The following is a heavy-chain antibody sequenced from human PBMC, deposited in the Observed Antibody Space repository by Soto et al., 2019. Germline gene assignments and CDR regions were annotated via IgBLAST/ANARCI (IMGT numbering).Heavy chain of an antibody. CDR2: IYYSGST. CDR3: ARRYGGTFDF. Sequence: PSETLSLTCTVSGGSISRYYWSWIRQPPGKGLEWIGYIYYSGSTNYNPSLKSRVTISVDTSKNQFSLKLSSVTAADTAVYYCARRYGGTFDFWGQGTLVTVSS. CDR1: GGSISRYY. J-gene: IGHJ4*02. D-gene: IGHD2-15*01. V-gene: IGHV4-59*08.